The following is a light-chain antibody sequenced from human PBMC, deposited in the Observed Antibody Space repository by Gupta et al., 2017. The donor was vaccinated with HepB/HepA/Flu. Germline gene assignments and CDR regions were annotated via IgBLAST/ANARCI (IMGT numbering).Light chain of an antibody. Sequence: FMLTQPHSVSESPGKTVTISCTRSSGNIASNYVQWYQQRPGSAPRTVIYEDRDRPSGVPARFSGSIDRSSNSASLTISGLKTEDEAIYYCQSYDGGSQHVFGGGTKVTVL. CDR2: EDR. CDR3: QSYDGGSQHV. J-gene: IGLJ7*01. V-gene: IGLV6-57*03. CDR1: SGNIASNY.